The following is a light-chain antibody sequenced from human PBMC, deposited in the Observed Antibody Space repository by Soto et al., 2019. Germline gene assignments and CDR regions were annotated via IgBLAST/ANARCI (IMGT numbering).Light chain of an antibody. CDR3: QQYSSDSAWT. Sequence: DINMTQSPSTLSASLIDIVTSTFLASQSISKWLAWHQQKPGKAPKLLIYDASSLQSGVPPRFSGSGSGTEFTLTIRSLQPDDIATYYCQQYSSDSAWTFGEGTKVDIK. V-gene: IGKV1-5*01. CDR1: QSISKW. CDR2: DAS. J-gene: IGKJ1*01.